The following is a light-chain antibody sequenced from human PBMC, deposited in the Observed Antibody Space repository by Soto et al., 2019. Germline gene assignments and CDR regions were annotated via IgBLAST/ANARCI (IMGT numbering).Light chain of an antibody. Sequence: QSVLTQPPSASGTPGQWVTISCSGGSSNIGSNAVTWYHQLPGTAPKLLIYSNNQRPSGVPDRFSGSKSGTSASLAISGLQSEDEADYYRAAWDDSLNGLYVFGTGTKLTVL. CDR3: AAWDDSLNGLYV. CDR2: SNN. V-gene: IGLV1-44*01. CDR1: SSNIGSNA. J-gene: IGLJ1*01.